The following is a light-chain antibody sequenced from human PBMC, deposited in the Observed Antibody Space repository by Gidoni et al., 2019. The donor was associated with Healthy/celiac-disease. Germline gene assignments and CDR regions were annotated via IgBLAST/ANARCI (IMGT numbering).Light chain of an antibody. V-gene: IGKV4-1*01. CDR1: QSVLYSSNNKNY. Sequence: DIVMTQSPDSLAVSLGERATINCKSSQSVLYSSNNKNYLAWYQQKPGQPPKLLIYWASTRGSGVPDRFSGSGSGTDFTLTISSLQAEDVAVYYCQQYYSTSITFGQXTRLEIK. J-gene: IGKJ5*01. CDR2: WAS. CDR3: QQYYSTSIT.